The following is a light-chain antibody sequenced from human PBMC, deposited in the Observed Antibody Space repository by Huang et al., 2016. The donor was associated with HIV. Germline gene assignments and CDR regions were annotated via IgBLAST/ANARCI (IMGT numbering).Light chain of an antibody. CDR1: QSISTC. CDR2: EAS. Sequence: DIQMTQSSSTLSASVGDSVTIACRVSQSISTCLAWYQQKPGRAPNLLIYEASTLESGVPSRFSGGGSGTDFTLTISSLQPDDFATYYCQQYDNFPWTFGQGTKVEVK. V-gene: IGKV1-5*03. J-gene: IGKJ1*01. CDR3: QQYDNFPWT.